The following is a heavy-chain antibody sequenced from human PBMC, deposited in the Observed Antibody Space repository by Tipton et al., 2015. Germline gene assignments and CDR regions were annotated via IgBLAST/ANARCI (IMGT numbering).Heavy chain of an antibody. D-gene: IGHD6-19*01. CDR1: GGSISSSSYY. Sequence: TLSLTCTVSGGSISSSSYYWGWIRQPPGKGLEWIGSIYYSGYTYYNPSLKSRVTISVDTSKNQFSLKLSSVTAADTAVYYCARPGIAVPGDLYFDLWGRGTLVTVSS. J-gene: IGHJ2*01. V-gene: IGHV4-39*01. CDR2: IYYSGYT. CDR3: ARPGIAVPGDLYFDL.